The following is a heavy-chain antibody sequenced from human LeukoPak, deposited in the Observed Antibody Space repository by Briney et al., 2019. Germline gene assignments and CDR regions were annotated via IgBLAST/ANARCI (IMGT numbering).Heavy chain of an antibody. CDR1: GFSFSGHW. J-gene: IGHJ4*02. CDR2: ISATGSTT. D-gene: IGHD6-6*01. CDR3: ARGPNSNWSGLDF. V-gene: IGHV3-74*01. Sequence: GGSLRLSCTASGFSFSGHWMHWARQLPGKGLVWVSRISATGSTTSYADSVKGRFTVSRDNAKNTLYLQVNNLRAEDTAVYYCARGPNSNWSGLDFWGQGTLLTVSS.